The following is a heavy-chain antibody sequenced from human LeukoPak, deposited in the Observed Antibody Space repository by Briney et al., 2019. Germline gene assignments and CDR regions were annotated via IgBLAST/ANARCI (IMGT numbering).Heavy chain of an antibody. D-gene: IGHD2-2*01. CDR3: AKDIGVVPAAGGWFDP. Sequence: GGSLRLSCAASGFTFDDYAMHWVRQAPGKGLEWVSGISWNSGSIGYADSVKGRFTISRDNAKNSLYLQMNSLRAEDTALYYCAKDIGVVPAAGGWFDPWGQGTLVTVSS. CDR1: GFTFDDYA. V-gene: IGHV3-9*01. CDR2: ISWNSGSI. J-gene: IGHJ5*02.